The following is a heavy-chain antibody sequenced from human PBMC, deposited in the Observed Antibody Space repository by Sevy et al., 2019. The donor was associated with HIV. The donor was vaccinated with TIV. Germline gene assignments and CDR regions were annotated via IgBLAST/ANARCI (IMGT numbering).Heavy chain of an antibody. CDR1: GFTFSGSA. CDR2: IRSKSNSHAT. D-gene: IGHD3-10*01. CDR3: TRHRLSMVRGIIMAHYFDY. Sequence: GSLRLSCAASGFTFSGSAIHWVRQASGKGLEWVGRIRSKSNSHATASAASVKGRFTISRDDSKNTAYLQMNSLKTEDTAVYYCTRHRLSMVRGIIMAHYFDYWGPGTLVTVSS. V-gene: IGHV3-73*01. J-gene: IGHJ4*02.